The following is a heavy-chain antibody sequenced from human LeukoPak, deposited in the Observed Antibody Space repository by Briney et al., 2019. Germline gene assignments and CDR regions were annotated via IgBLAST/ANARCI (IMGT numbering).Heavy chain of an antibody. CDR3: AKAFSSSWYHAAVHFDY. CDR2: ITGGGGNT. J-gene: IGHJ4*02. V-gene: IGHV3-23*01. D-gene: IGHD6-13*01. Sequence: PGGSLRLSCAAPGFTFASYAMSWVRQAPGKGLEWVSGITGGGGNTYYADSVKGRFTISRDTSKNTLYLQMNSLRAEDTAVYYCAKAFSSSWYHAAVHFDYWGQGTLVTVSS. CDR1: GFTFASYA.